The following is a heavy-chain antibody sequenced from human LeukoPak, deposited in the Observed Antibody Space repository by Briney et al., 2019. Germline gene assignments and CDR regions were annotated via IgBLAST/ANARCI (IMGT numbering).Heavy chain of an antibody. V-gene: IGHV3-30*03. Sequence: GGSLRLSCAASGFTFSSYGMHWVRQAPGKGREWVAVISNDGSNKYYVDSVKGRFTISRENSKKTLFLQMHGLRTEDTANYYRATETLLDRRSDNWGQGTLVTVSS. J-gene: IGHJ4*02. D-gene: IGHD3/OR15-3a*01. CDR3: ATETLLDRRSDN. CDR1: GFTFSSYG. CDR2: ISNDGSNK.